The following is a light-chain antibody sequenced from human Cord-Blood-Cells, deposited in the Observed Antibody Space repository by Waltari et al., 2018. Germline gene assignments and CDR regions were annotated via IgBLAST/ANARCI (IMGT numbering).Light chain of an antibody. CDR3: HSYTSSSTYV. Sequence: SALIQPASVSGSPGQSITISCTGTSSDLVGYYYVSWYQQHPCNAPKLMMYDVSKRPEGVSTRFSGSNSVEKASLTNAELQAEYDTDYYCHSYTSSSTYVFGTGTKVTVL. CDR1: SSDLVGYYY. V-gene: IGLV2-14*03. CDR2: DVS. J-gene: IGLJ1*01.